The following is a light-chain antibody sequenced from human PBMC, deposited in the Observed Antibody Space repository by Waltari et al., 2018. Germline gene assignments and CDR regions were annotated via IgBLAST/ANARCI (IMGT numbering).Light chain of an antibody. Sequence: SSDLTQDPAVSVALGQTVRIPCQGTRLRRYSSSWYQQRPGQAPILVLYGQNDRPSGIPDRSSGSTSGNTASLTITGAQAEDEADYYCHSRDTSSTRFFGGGTRLTV. CDR1: RLRRYS. V-gene: IGLV3-19*01. J-gene: IGLJ2*01. CDR3: HSRDTSSTRF. CDR2: GQN.